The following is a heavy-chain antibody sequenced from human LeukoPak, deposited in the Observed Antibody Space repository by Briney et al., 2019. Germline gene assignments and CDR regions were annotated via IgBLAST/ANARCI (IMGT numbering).Heavy chain of an antibody. V-gene: IGHV5-10-1*01. CDR1: GYSFTSYW. CDR3: AEVRVTTSLYYCYGLDV. D-gene: IGHD4-17*01. J-gene: IGHJ6*02. Sequence: GESLKISCKGSGYSFTSYWIGWVRQMPGKGLEWMGRIDPSDSYINYSPSFQGHVTISADKSISTAYLQWSSLKASDTAMYYCAEVRVTTSLYYCYGLDVWGQGTTVTVSS. CDR2: IDPSDSYI.